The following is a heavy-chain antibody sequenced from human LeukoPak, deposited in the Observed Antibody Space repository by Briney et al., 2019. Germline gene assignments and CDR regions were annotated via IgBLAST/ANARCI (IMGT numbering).Heavy chain of an antibody. CDR3: ARDGFGFDN. V-gene: IGHV1-46*03. D-gene: IGHD3-16*01. J-gene: IGHJ3*02. CDR1: GYTFTSYY. CDR2: INPSGGRT. Sequence: ASVKVSCKASGYTFTSYYMHWVRQAPGQGLEWMGIINPSGGRTIYAQKFQGRVTMTTDTSTSTVYMELSSLRSEDTPVYYSARDGFGFDNWGQGTMVTVSS.